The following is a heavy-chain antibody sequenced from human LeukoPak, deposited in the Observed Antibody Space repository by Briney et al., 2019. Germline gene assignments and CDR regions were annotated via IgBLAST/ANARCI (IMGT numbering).Heavy chain of an antibody. CDR1: GGSISSSSYY. J-gene: IGHJ4*02. V-gene: IGHV4-39*01. Sequence: SETLSLTCTVSGGSISSSSYYWDWIRQPPGKGLEWIGSIYYSGSTYYNPSLKSRVTMSVDKSKNQFSLKLTSVTAADTAVYYCARPLSGSHYHPYDFWGQGTLATVSS. D-gene: IGHD1-26*01. CDR3: ARPLSGSHYHPYDF. CDR2: IYYSGST.